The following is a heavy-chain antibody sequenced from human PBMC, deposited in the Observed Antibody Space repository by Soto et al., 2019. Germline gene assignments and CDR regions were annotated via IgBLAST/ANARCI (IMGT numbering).Heavy chain of an antibody. CDR2: INHSGST. J-gene: IGHJ5*02. D-gene: IGHD2-15*01. V-gene: IGHV4-34*01. CDR1: GGSFSGYY. CDR3: ARGTRAEDIVVVVAATPGNWFDP. Sequence: SETLSLTCAVYGGSFSGYYWSWIRQPPGKGLEWIGEINHSGSTNYNPSLKSRVTISVDTSKNQFSLKLSSVTAADTAVYYCARGTRAEDIVVVVAATPGNWFDPWGQGTLVTVSS.